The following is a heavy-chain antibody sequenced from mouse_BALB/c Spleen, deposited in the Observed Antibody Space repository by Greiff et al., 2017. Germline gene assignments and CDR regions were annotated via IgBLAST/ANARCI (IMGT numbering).Heavy chain of an antibody. Sequence: QVHVKQSGPGLVAPSQSLSITCTVSGFSLTSYGVHWVRQPPGKGLEWLGVIWAGGSTNYNSALMSRLSISKDNSKSQVFLKMNSLQTDDTAMYYCASDYHYAMDYWGQGTSVTVSS. CDR3: ASDYHYAMDY. CDR1: GFSLTSYG. J-gene: IGHJ4*01. V-gene: IGHV2-9*02. CDR2: IWAGGST.